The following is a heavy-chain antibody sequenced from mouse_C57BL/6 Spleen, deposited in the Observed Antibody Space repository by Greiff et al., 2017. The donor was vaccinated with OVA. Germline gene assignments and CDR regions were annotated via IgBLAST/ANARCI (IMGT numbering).Heavy chain of an antibody. CDR2: INPSSGYT. D-gene: IGHD2-3*01. CDR3: ARGDDGYYGGAY. CDR1: GYTFTSYW. J-gene: IGHJ3*01. Sequence: QVQLKQSGAELAKPGASVKLSCKASGYTFTSYWMHWVKQRPGQGLAWIGYINPSSGYTKYNQKFKDKATLTADKSSSTAYMQLSSLTYEDSAVYYCARGDDGYYGGAYWGEGTLVTVSA. V-gene: IGHV1-7*01.